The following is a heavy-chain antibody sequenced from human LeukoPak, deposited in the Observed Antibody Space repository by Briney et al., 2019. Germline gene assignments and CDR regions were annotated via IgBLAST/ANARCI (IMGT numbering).Heavy chain of an antibody. V-gene: IGHV1-2*02. CDR2: INPNSGGT. CDR3: AGGSVTDFDY. CDR1: GYTFTSYG. J-gene: IGHJ4*02. Sequence: ASVKVSCKASGYTFTSYGISWVRQAPGQGLEWMGWINPNSGGTNYAQKFQGRVTMTRDTSISTAYMELSRLRSDDTAVYYCAGGSVTDFDYWGQGTLVTVSS. D-gene: IGHD4-11*01.